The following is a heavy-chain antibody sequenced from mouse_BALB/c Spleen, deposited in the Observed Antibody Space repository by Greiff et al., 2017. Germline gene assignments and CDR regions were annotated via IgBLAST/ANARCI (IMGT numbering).Heavy chain of an antibody. D-gene: IGHD2-2*01. CDR2: ISSGGGST. CDR3: ARQGLRRGFDY. Sequence: EVQRVESGGGLVKPGGSLKLSCAASGFAFSSYDMSWVRQTPEKRLEWVAYISSGGGSTYYPDTVKGRFTISRDNAKNTLYLQMSSLKSEDTAMYYCARQGLRRGFDYWGQGTTLTVSS. V-gene: IGHV5-12-1*01. J-gene: IGHJ2*01. CDR1: GFAFSSYD.